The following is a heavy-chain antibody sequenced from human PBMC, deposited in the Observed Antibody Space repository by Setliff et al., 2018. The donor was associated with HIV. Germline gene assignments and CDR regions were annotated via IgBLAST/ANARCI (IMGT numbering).Heavy chain of an antibody. V-gene: IGHV4-38-2*02. CDR3: VRVDYGDYDCDS. J-gene: IGHJ4*02. CDR2: IHHSGSV. CDR1: GYSISSGYY. Sequence: SETLSLTCPVSGYSISSGYYWGWIRQPPGKGLEWIVNIHHSGSVYYNPSLKSRVTMSVDTSKNQFSLKLISVTAADTAVYYCVRVDYGDYDCDSWGQGTLVTVSS. D-gene: IGHD2-21*02.